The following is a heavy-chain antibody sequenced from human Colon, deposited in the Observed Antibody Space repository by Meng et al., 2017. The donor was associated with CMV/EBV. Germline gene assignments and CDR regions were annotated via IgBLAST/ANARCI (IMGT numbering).Heavy chain of an antibody. CDR2: IVSGGVT. J-gene: IGHJ4*02. CDR1: GFNVSDNY. Sequence: GGPRRLSGAASGFNVSDNYLNWVRQAPGKGLEWVSTIVSGGVTYYADSVKGRFTISRDSSKNMVFLEMNSLTAEDTAVYYCARGLTYLGGSTLRAFDYWGQGTLVTVSS. CDR3: ARGLTYLGGSTLRAFDY. D-gene: IGHD2-15*01. V-gene: IGHV3-53*01.